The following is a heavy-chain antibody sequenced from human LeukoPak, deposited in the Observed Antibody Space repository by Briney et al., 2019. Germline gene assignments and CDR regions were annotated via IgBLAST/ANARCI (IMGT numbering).Heavy chain of an antibody. J-gene: IGHJ4*02. CDR2: IYYSGST. CDR3: ARAGILGANWWDYGGMSLDY. D-gene: IGHD4-23*01. CDR1: GGSISSSSYY. V-gene: IGHV4-39*07. Sequence: SETLSLTCTVSGGSISSSSYYWGWIRQPPGKGLEWIGSIYYSGSTYYNPSLKSRVTISVDTSKNQFSLKLSSVTAADTAVYYCARAGILGANWWDYGGMSLDYWGQGTLVTVSS.